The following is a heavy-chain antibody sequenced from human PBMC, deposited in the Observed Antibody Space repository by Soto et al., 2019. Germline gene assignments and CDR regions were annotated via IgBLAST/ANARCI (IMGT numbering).Heavy chain of an antibody. CDR2: KYYRSKWYT. V-gene: IGHV6-1*01. CDR1: GDSVSSNSAT. CDR3: ARLIGDSWLDS. Sequence: QVQLQQSGPRLVKPSQTLSLTCAISGDSVSSNSATCDWIRQSPSRGLEWLGRKYYRSKWYTDYAVSVKGRITINPDTSNNHLSLQLDSVTPDDTAVYYCARLIGDSWLDSWGQGTLVTVSS. J-gene: IGHJ5*01. D-gene: IGHD2-8*01.